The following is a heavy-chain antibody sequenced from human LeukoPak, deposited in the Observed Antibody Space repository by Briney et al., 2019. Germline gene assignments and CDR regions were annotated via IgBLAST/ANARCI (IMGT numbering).Heavy chain of an antibody. Sequence: GGSLRLSCAAAGFTFSNAWMSWVRQAPGKGLEWVSAISGSGGSTYYADSVKGRFTISRDNSKNTLYLQMDSLRAEDTAVYYCAKELQQLDWGFAFDIWGQGTMVTVSS. CDR1: GFTFSNAW. CDR3: AKELQQLDWGFAFDI. CDR2: ISGSGGST. D-gene: IGHD6-13*01. J-gene: IGHJ3*02. V-gene: IGHV3-23*01.